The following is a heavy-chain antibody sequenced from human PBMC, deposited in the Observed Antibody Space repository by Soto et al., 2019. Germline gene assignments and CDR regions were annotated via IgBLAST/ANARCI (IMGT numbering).Heavy chain of an antibody. V-gene: IGHV4-30-2*01. CDR1: GGSISSGGYS. Sequence: SETLSLTCAVSGGSISSGGYSWSWIRQPPGKGLEWIGYIYHSGSTYYNPSLKSRVTISVDRSKNQFSLKLSSVTAADTAVYYCASRTITGTIETDYWGQGTLVTVSS. J-gene: IGHJ4*02. D-gene: IGHD1-7*01. CDR3: ASRTITGTIETDY. CDR2: IYHSGST.